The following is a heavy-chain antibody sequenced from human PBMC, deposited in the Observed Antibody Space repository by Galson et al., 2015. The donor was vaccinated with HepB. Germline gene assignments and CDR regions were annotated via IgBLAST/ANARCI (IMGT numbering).Heavy chain of an antibody. J-gene: IGHJ6*02. Sequence: SLRLSCAASGFTVSSNYMSWVRQAPGKGLEWVSVIYSGGSTYYADSVKGRFTISRDNSKNTLYLQMNSLRAEDTAVYYCARDRRWLRSAGYYYYGMDVWGQGTTVTVSS. D-gene: IGHD5-12*01. V-gene: IGHV3-53*01. CDR3: ARDRRWLRSAGYYYYGMDV. CDR2: IYSGGST. CDR1: GFTVSSNY.